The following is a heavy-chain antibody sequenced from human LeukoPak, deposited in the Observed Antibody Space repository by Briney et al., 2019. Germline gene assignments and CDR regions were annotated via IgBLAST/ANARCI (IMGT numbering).Heavy chain of an antibody. Sequence: SVRVSCKASGGTYSSYAISWVRQAPGQGLEWMGGIIPIFGTANYAQKFQGRVTITADESTSTAYMELSSLRSEDTAVYYCARALYYDSSGYLFDYWGQGTLVTVSS. V-gene: IGHV1-69*13. CDR1: GGTYSSYA. J-gene: IGHJ4*02. CDR2: IIPIFGTA. CDR3: ARALYYDSSGYLFDY. D-gene: IGHD3-22*01.